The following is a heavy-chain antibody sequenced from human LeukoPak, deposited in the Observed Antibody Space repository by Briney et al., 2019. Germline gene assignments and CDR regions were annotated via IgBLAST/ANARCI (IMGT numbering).Heavy chain of an antibody. V-gene: IGHV4-59*01. CDR2: IYYSGST. Sequence: PSETLSLTCTVSGGSIGSYYWSWIRQPPGKGLEWIGYIYYSGSTNYNPSLKSRVTISVDTSKNQFSLKLSSVTAADTAVYYCARSFGYYDSSGYPHDAFDIWGQGTMVTVSS. CDR1: GGSIGSYY. CDR3: ARSFGYYDSSGYPHDAFDI. D-gene: IGHD3-22*01. J-gene: IGHJ3*02.